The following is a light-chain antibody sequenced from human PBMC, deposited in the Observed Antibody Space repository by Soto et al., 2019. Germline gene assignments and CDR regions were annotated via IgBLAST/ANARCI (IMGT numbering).Light chain of an antibody. CDR1: SSDVGGYNY. CDR2: MVN. CDR3: SSYAGSSNV. J-gene: IGLJ1*01. Sequence: QSALTQPPSASGSPGQSVAISCTGTSSDVGGYNYVSWYQQHPGQAPKLMIYMVNKRPSGVPDRFSGSKSGNTTSLTVSGLQAEDEADSYCSSYAGSSNVFGSGTKVTVL. V-gene: IGLV2-8*01.